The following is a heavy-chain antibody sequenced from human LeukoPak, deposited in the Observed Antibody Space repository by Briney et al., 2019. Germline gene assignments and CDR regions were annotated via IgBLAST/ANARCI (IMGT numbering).Heavy chain of an antibody. CDR2: ISGSGTGT. V-gene: IGHV3-23*01. CDR3: ATGYSSSSGPFDS. D-gene: IGHD6-6*01. Sequence: PGGSLRLSCAASRFTFKDYAMNWVRQAPGKGLEWVSTISGSGTGTYYADSVKGRFTISRDNSRNTLHLQMDSLRADDTAVYYCATGYSSSSGPFDSWGQGTLVTVSS. J-gene: IGHJ4*02. CDR1: RFTFKDYA.